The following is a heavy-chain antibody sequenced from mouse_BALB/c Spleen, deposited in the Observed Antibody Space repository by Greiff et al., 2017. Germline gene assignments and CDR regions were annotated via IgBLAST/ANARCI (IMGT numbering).Heavy chain of an antibody. J-gene: IGHJ2*01. CDR3: ARGDMITYFDY. CDR2: IWAGGST. V-gene: IGHV2-9*02. Sequence: VQGVESGPGLVAPSQSLSITCTVSGFSLTSYGVHWVRQPPGKGLEWLGVIWAGGSTNYNSALMSRLSISKDNSKSQVFLKMNSLQTDDTAMYYCARGDMITYFDYWGQGTTLTVSS. CDR1: GFSLTSYG. D-gene: IGHD2-4*01.